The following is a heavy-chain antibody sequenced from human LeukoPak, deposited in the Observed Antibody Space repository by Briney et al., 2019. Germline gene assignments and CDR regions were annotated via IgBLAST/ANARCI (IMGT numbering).Heavy chain of an antibody. CDR1: GYSFTSYW. CDR2: IYPGDSDT. Sequence: GESLKISCKGSGYSFTSYWIGWVRQMPGKGLGWMGIIYPGDSDTRYSPSFQGQVTISADKSISTAYLQWSSLKASDTAMYYCARQKQNYDSQFDYWGQGTLVTVSS. V-gene: IGHV5-51*01. J-gene: IGHJ4*02. D-gene: IGHD3-3*01. CDR3: ARQKQNYDSQFDY.